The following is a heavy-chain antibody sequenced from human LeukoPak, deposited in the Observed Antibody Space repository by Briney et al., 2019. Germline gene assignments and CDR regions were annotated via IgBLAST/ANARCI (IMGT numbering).Heavy chain of an antibody. V-gene: IGHV1-2*02. CDR1: GYTFTGYY. CDR3: AIDKSSTWYNWSDP. Sequence: ASVKVSCEASGYTFTGYYMRWVRQAPGQGLEWMGWINPNSGGTNYAQKFQGRVTMTRDTSISTAYMELSRLRSDDTAVYYCAIDKSSTWYNWSDPWGQGTLVTVSS. CDR2: INPNSGGT. D-gene: IGHD6-13*01. J-gene: IGHJ5*02.